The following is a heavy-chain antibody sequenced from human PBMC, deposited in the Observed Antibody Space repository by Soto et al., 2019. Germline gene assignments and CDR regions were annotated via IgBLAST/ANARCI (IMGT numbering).Heavy chain of an antibody. CDR3: ARTGSSAYYYSYYYYYGMDV. D-gene: IGHD3-22*01. V-gene: IGHV4-34*01. J-gene: IGHJ6*02. CDR2: INHSGST. CDR1: GGSFSGYY. Sequence: SETLSLTCSVYGGSFSGYYWSWIREPPGKGLEWIGEINHSGSTNYNPSLKSRVTISVDTSKNQFSLKLSSVTAADTAVYYCARTGSSAYYYSYYYYYGMDVWGQGTTVTVSS.